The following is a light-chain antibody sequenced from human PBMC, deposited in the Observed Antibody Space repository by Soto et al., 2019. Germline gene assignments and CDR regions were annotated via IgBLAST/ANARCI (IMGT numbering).Light chain of an antibody. CDR2: DVS. J-gene: IGLJ3*02. CDR3: CSYAGSYTWV. CDR1: SSDVGAYNF. V-gene: IGLV2-11*01. Sequence: QSALTQPRSVSGSPGQSVTISCTGTSSDVGAYNFVSWYQQHPGKAPKFMIYDVSKRPSGVPDRFSGSKSGNTASLTISGLQAEDDADYYCCSYAGSYTWVFGGGTKVTVL.